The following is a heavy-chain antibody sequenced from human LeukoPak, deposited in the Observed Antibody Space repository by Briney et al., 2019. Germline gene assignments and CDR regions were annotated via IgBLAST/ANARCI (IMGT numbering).Heavy chain of an antibody. CDR2: ISASGGST. Sequence: GGSLRLSCAASGFTFSSYAMSWVRQAPGKGLEWVSVISASGGSTYYANSVKGRFTISRDNSKNTLYLHMNSLRAEDTAVYYCAKNFLTTVVTPGLDYWGQGTLVTVSS. J-gene: IGHJ4*02. CDR1: GFTFSSYA. D-gene: IGHD4-23*01. V-gene: IGHV3-23*01. CDR3: AKNFLTTVVTPGLDY.